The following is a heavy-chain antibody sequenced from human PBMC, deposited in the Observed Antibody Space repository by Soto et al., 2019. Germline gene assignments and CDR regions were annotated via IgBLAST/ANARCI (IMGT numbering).Heavy chain of an antibody. J-gene: IGHJ4*02. Sequence: GSLRLSCAASGFTFSDYYMSWIRQAPGKGLEWVSYISSSGSTIYYADSVKGRFTISRDNAKNSLYLQMNSLRAEDTAVYYCAREDNYYGYYYDSSGSRLFDYWGQGTLVTVSS. CDR2: ISSSGSTI. D-gene: IGHD3-22*01. CDR3: AREDNYYGYYYDSSGSRLFDY. CDR1: GFTFSDYY. V-gene: IGHV3-11*01.